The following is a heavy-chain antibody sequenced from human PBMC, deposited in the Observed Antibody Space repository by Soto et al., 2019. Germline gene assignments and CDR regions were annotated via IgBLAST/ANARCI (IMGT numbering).Heavy chain of an antibody. J-gene: IGHJ6*02. CDR1: GGSISSSNW. V-gene: IGHV4-4*02. CDR3: ARVEGSYASPYYYYGMDV. CDR2: IYHSGST. D-gene: IGHD1-26*01. Sequence: SETLSLTCAVSGGSISSSNWWSWVRQPPGKGLEWIGEIYHSGSTNYNPSLKSRVTISVDKSKNQFSLKLSSVTAADTAVYYCARVEGSYASPYYYYGMDVWGQGTTVTVSS.